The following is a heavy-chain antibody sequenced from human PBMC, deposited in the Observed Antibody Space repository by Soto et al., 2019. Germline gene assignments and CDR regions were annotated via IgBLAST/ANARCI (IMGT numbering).Heavy chain of an antibody. D-gene: IGHD5-18*01. CDR2: ISYDGSNK. CDR1: GFTFSSYG. Sequence: QVQLVESGGGVVQPGRSLRLSCAASGFTFSSYGMHWVRQAPGKRLAWVAVISYDGSNKYHADSVKGRFTISKDNSKNTLYRQMNSRRAEDTAVYYCSKDVQWLWFNIDVWGQGTTVTVSS. J-gene: IGHJ6*02. CDR3: SKDVQWLWFNIDV. V-gene: IGHV3-30*18.